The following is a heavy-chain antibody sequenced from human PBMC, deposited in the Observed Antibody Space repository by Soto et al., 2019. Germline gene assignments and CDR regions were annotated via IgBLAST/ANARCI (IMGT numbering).Heavy chain of an antibody. CDR2: IFYSGST. CDR3: ARDSGGYYDY. D-gene: IGHD3-10*01. Sequence: PSETLSLTCNVSGGSISSSRSYWAWIRQPPGKGLEWIANIFYSGSTNYNPSLKSRVTISVDTSKNQFSLKLSSVTTADTAVYYCARDSGGYYDYWGQGTPVTVSS. J-gene: IGHJ4*02. CDR1: GGSISSSRSY. V-gene: IGHV4-39*07.